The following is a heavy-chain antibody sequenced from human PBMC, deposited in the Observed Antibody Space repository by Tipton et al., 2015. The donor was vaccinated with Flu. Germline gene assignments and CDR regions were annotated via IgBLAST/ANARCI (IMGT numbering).Heavy chain of an antibody. J-gene: IGHJ4*02. V-gene: IGHV3-7*01. D-gene: IGHD3-16*02. CDR2: IKQDGSEK. CDR1: GFTFSSYA. Sequence: VQLVQSGGGVVQPGRSLRLSCAASGFTFSSYAMHWVRQAPGKGLEWVANIKQDGSEKYYVDSVKGRFTISRDNAKNSLYLQMNSLRAEDTAVYYCARDGFGELSLDYWGEGTLVTVSS. CDR3: ARDGFGELSLDY.